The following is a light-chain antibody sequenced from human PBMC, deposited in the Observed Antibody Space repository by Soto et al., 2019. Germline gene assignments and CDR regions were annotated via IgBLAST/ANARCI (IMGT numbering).Light chain of an antibody. V-gene: IGKV1-5*03. CDR1: QSISSW. CDR2: KAS. CDR3: QQYNSLWT. J-gene: IGKJ1*01. Sequence: DIQMTQSPSTLSASVGDRVTITCRASQSISSWLAWYQQKPGKAPKLLIYKASSLERGVPSRLSGSGSGAEFTLTISSLQPDDFATYYCQQYNSLWTFGQGTK.